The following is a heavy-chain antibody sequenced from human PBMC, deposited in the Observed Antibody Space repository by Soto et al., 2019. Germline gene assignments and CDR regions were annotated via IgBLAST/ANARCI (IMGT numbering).Heavy chain of an antibody. CDR3: ERYRHAGTIHGMEV. V-gene: IGHV6-1*01. J-gene: IGHJ6*01. D-gene: IGHD1-1*01. CDR2: TYYRSKWYN. CDR1: GYVVAINIAA. Sequence: PYHPVXRTCGISGYVVAINIAAGDWIMQSPSRCLESLGRTYYRSKWYNDYAVSVKSRITINPDTSKNQFSMQLNSVTPEDTAVYSCERYRHAGTIHGMEVWGQRPTV.